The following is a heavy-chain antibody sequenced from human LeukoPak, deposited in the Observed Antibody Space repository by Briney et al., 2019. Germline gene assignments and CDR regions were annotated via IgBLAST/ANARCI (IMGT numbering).Heavy chain of an antibody. V-gene: IGHV4-61*02. Sequence: KSSETLSLTCSVSGGSISSSNYYWSWIRQPAGKGLEWIGRIYTSESTNYNPSLKSRVTISVDTSRNQFSLKLSSVTAADTAVYYCARGLWFGDENPPYFDYWGQESWSPSPQ. CDR1: GGSISSSNYY. J-gene: IGHJ4*01. CDR2: IYTSEST. D-gene: IGHD3-10*01. CDR3: ARGLWFGDENPPYFDY.